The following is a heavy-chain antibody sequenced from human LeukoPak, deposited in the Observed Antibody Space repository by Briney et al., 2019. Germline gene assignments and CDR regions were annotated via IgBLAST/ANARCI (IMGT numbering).Heavy chain of an antibody. CDR3: ARDGGDYGAVDY. Sequence: DPSETLSLTCTVSGGSISSSSYYWGWIRQPPGKGLEWIGSIYYSGSTYYNPSLKSRVTISVDTSKNQFSLKLSSVTAADTAVYYCARDGGDYGAVDYWGQGTLVTVSS. V-gene: IGHV4-39*07. CDR2: IYYSGST. J-gene: IGHJ4*02. CDR1: GGSISSSSYY. D-gene: IGHD4-17*01.